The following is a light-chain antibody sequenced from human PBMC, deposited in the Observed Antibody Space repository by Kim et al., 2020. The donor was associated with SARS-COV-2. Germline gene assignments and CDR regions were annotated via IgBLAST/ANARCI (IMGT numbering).Light chain of an antibody. J-gene: IGLJ2*01. Sequence: YELTQPPSVSVSPGQTASITCSGDNLGDKYACWYQQKPGQSPVLVIYQDSNRPSGIPERFSGSNSGNTATLTLIGTPAMAEADYHCQAWDSSTEVFSGG. CDR3: QAWDSSTEV. CDR2: QDS. V-gene: IGLV3-1*01. CDR1: NLGDKY.